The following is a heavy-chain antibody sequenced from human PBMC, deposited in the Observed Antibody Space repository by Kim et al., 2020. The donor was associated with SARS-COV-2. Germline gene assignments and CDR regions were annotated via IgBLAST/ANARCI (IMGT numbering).Heavy chain of an antibody. CDR3: ARSALYYYYYMDV. D-gene: IGHD6-6*01. V-gene: IGHV3-66*01. Sequence: GSLRLSCAASGFTVSSNYMSWVRQAPGMGLEWVSVIYSGGSTYYADSVKGRFTISRDNSKNTLYLQMNSLRAEDTAVYYCARSALYYYYYMDVWGKGTTVTVSS. CDR2: IYSGGST. J-gene: IGHJ6*03. CDR1: GFTVSSNY.